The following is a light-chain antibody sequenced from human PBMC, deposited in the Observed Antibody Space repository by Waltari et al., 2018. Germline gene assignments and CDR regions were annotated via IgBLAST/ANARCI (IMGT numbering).Light chain of an antibody. V-gene: IGKV1-12*01. CDR2: AAS. J-gene: IGKJ3*01. Sequence: DIQMTQSPSSVSTSIGDRVTITCRASQDISTWLAWYQQKPGKAPRLLIYAASSLQSGVPSRFSGSGSGTDFTLTISSLQPEDFATYYCQQANSFPFTFGPGTKVDIK. CDR1: QDISTW. CDR3: QQANSFPFT.